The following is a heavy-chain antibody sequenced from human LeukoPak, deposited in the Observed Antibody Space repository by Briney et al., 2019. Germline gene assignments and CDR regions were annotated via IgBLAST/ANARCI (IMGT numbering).Heavy chain of an antibody. CDR2: ISAYNGNT. CDR1: GYTFTSYG. Sequence: ASVKVSCKASGYTFTSYGISWVRQAPGQGLEWMGWISAYNGNTNYAQNLQGRVTMTTDTSTSTAYMELRSLRSEDTAVYYCARELSAEYFQHWGQGTLVTVSS. V-gene: IGHV1-18*01. CDR3: ARELSAEYFQH. J-gene: IGHJ1*01.